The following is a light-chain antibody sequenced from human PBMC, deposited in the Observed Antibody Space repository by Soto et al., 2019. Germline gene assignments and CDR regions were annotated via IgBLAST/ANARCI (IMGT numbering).Light chain of an antibody. V-gene: IGKV1-5*03. Sequence: IQRRHSPSTLSGYVGDRVTITGRASQSISSWLAWYQQTPGKAPKLLIYKTSSLESGVPSRFSGGGSGTEFTLTISSLQPDDFATYYCQQYNSFWTFGQGTKVDIK. J-gene: IGKJ1*01. CDR2: KTS. CDR3: QQYNSFWT. CDR1: QSISSW.